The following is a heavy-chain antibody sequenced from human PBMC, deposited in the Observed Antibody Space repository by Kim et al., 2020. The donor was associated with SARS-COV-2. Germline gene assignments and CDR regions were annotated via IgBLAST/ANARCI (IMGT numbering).Heavy chain of an antibody. V-gene: IGHV3-23*01. J-gene: IGHJ4*02. Sequence: ADSVKGRFTISRDNSKTTLYLQMNSLRAEDTAVYDCAKGQDYGGNRYFDYWGQGTLVTVSS. CDR3: AKGQDYGGNRYFDY. D-gene: IGHD4-17*01.